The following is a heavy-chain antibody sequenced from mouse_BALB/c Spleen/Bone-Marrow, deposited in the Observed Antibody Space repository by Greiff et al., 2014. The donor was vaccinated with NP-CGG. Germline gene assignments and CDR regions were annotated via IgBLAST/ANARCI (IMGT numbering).Heavy chain of an antibody. Sequence: QVQLQQSGAELVKPGASVKLSCKASGYTFTNYWMHWVKQRPGQGLEWIGETDPSDSYSNYNQNFKGKATLTVDKSSSTAYMQLTSLTSEDSAVYYCARGVVYYYAMDYWGQGTSVTVSS. J-gene: IGHJ4*01. V-gene: IGHV1-69*02. CDR1: GYTFTNYW. CDR3: ARGVVYYYAMDY. CDR2: TDPSDSYS.